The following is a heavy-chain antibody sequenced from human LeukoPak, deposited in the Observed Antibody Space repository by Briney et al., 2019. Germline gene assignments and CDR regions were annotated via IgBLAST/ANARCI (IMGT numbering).Heavy chain of an antibody. Sequence: SETLSLTCTVSGGSISSSSYYWGWIRQPPGKGLEWIGNIYYSGSTYYNPSLKSRVTRSVDTSKNQFSLKLSSVTAADTAVYYCARKAPYYSDGSGPLGTYYFDYWGQGTLVTVSS. D-gene: IGHD3-22*01. CDR1: GGSISSSSYY. CDR3: ARKAPYYSDGSGPLGTYYFDY. J-gene: IGHJ4*02. V-gene: IGHV4-39*07. CDR2: IYYSGST.